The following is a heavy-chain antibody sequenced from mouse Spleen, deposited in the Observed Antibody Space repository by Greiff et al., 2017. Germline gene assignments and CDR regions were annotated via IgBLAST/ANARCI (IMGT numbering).Heavy chain of an antibody. CDR3: ARRDYGSLDY. D-gene: IGHD1-1*01. Sequence: VKLMESGAELARPGASVKMSCKASGYTFTSYTMHWVKQRPGQGLEWIGYINPSSGYTKYNQKFKDKATLTADKSSSTAYMQLSSLTSEDSAVYYCARRDYGSLDYWGQGTTLTVSS. V-gene: IGHV1-4*01. CDR1: GYTFTSYT. CDR2: INPSSGYT. J-gene: IGHJ2*01.